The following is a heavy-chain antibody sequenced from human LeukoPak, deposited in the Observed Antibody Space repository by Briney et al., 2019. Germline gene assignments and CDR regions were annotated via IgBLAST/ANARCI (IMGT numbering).Heavy chain of an antibody. Sequence: GSSVKVSCKASGGTFSSYTTSWVCQAPGQGLEWMGRIIPILGVANYAQKFQGRATITADKSTSTAYMKLSSLRSEDTAVYYCARDSGDSSGYYLAGGGPFDYWGQGTLVTVSS. J-gene: IGHJ4*02. CDR1: GGTFSSYT. CDR2: IIPILGVA. V-gene: IGHV1-69*04. CDR3: ARDSGDSSGYYLAGGGPFDY. D-gene: IGHD3-22*01.